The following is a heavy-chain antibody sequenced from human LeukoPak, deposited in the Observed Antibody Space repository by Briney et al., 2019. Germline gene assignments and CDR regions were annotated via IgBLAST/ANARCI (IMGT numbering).Heavy chain of an antibody. V-gene: IGHV4-34*01. D-gene: IGHD3-10*01. CDR3: ARESGYGSGSYNDY. CDR2: INHSGST. Sequence: TSETLSLTCAVYGGSFSGYYWSWIRQPPGKGLEWIGEINHSGSTNYNPSLKSRVTISVDTSKNQFSLKLSSVTAADTAVYYCARESGYGSGSYNDYWGQGTLVTVSS. J-gene: IGHJ4*02. CDR1: GGSFSGYY.